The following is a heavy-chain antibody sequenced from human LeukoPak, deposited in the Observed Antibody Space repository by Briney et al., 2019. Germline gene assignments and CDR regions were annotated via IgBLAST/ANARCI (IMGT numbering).Heavy chain of an antibody. CDR3: TLTDHYYGSGSS. J-gene: IGHJ5*02. Sequence: GGSLRLSCAASGFTFSNAWMNWVRQAPGKGLEWVGRIKSKTDGGTTDYAAPVKGRFTISRDDSKNTLYLQMNSLKTEDTAAYYCTLTDHYYGSGSSWGQGTLVTVSS. CDR2: IKSKTDGGTT. V-gene: IGHV3-15*07. D-gene: IGHD3-10*01. CDR1: GFTFSNAW.